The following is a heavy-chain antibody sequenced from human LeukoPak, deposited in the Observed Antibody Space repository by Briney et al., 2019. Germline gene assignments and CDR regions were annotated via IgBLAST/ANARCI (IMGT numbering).Heavy chain of an antibody. J-gene: IGHJ4*02. CDR1: GYTFTGYY. Sequence: GASVKVSCKASGYTFTGYYMHWVRQAPGQGLEWMGWINPNSGGTNYAQKFQGRVTMTRDTSISTAYMELSRLRSDDTAVYYCAIRCGALNFGFGYWGQGALVTVSS. D-gene: IGHD3-16*01. V-gene: IGHV1-2*02. CDR2: INPNSGGT. CDR3: AIRCGALNFGFGY.